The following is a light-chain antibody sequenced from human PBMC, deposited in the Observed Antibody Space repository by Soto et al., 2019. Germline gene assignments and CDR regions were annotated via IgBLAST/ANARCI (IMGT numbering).Light chain of an antibody. CDR2: LNSDGSH. CDR1: SGHSSYA. CDR3: QTWGTGTVV. V-gene: IGLV4-69*01. J-gene: IGLJ2*01. Sequence: QPVLTQSPSASASLGASVKLTCTLSSGHSSYAIAWHQQQPEKGPRYLMKLNSDGSHSKGDGIPDRFSASTSGAERYLTISSLQSEDEADYYCQTWGTGTVVFGGVTKLTVL.